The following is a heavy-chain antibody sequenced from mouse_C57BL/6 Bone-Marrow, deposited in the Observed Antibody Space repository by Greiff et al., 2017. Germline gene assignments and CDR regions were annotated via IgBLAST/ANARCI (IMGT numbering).Heavy chain of an antibody. CDR3: ARGDYGSSPWFAY. V-gene: IGHV1-72*01. J-gene: IGHJ3*01. D-gene: IGHD1-1*01. CDR2: IDPKSGGT. Sequence: QVQLQQSGAELVKPGASVKLSCKASGYTFTSYWMHWVKQRPGRGLEWIGRIDPKSGGTKYNEKFKSKATLTVDKPSSTAYMQLSSLTSEDSAVYYCARGDYGSSPWFAYWVRGTLVTVSA. CDR1: GYTFTSYW.